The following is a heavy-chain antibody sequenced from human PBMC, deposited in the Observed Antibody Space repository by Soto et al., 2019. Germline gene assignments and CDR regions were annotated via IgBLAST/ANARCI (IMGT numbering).Heavy chain of an antibody. V-gene: IGHV1-2*04. J-gene: IGHJ6*02. D-gene: IGHD6-19*01. CDR3: ARALAVAGPLYYYYYGMDV. CDR2: INPNSGGT. CDR1: GYTFTGYY. Sequence: ASVKVSCKASGYTFTGYYMHWVRQAPGQGLEWMGWINPNSGGTNYAQKFQGWVTMTRDTSISTAYMELSRLRSDDTAVYYCARALAVAGPLYYYYYGMDVWGQGTTGTVS.